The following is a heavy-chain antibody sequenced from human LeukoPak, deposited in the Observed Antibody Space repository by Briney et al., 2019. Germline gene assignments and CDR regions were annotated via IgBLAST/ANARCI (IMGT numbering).Heavy chain of an antibody. CDR3: AREGEYDYYYGMDV. CDR2: IYSGGST. V-gene: IGHV3-66*02. J-gene: IGHJ6*04. CDR1: GFTVSSNY. D-gene: IGHD2/OR15-2a*01. Sequence: GGSLRLSCAASGFTVSSNYMSWVRQAPGKGLEWVSVIYSGGSTYYADSVKGRFTISRDNSKNTLYLQMNSLRAEDTAVYYCAREGEYDYYYGMDVWGKGTTVTVSS.